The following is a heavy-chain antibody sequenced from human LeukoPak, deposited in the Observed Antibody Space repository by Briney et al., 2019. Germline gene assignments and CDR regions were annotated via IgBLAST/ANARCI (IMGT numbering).Heavy chain of an antibody. CDR1: GFTFSKFA. CDR2: VSYDGSYK. CDR3: VRHDFWSGFKGGDY. V-gene: IGHV3-30*04. D-gene: IGHD3-3*01. J-gene: IGHJ4*02. Sequence: GGSLRLSCAAAGFTFSKFAMHWVRQAPGKGLEWVAVVSYDGSYKYYADSVKGRFTISRDNSKNSLYLQMNSLRAEDTAFYYCVRHDFWSGFKGGDYWGQGTLVTVSS.